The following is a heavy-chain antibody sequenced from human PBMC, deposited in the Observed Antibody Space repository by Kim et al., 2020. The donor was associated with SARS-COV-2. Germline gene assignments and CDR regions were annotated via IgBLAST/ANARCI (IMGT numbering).Heavy chain of an antibody. D-gene: IGHD3-10*01. CDR2: TRNKANSYTT. CDR1: GFTFSDHY. CDR3: AREFTMVRGVIYYYYYGMDV. J-gene: IGHJ6*02. Sequence: GGSLRLSCAASGFTFSDHYMDWVRQAPGKGLEWVGRTRNKANSYTTEYAASVKGRFTISRDDSKNSLYLQMNSLKTEDTAVYYCAREFTMVRGVIYYYYYGMDVWGQGTTVTVSS. V-gene: IGHV3-72*01.